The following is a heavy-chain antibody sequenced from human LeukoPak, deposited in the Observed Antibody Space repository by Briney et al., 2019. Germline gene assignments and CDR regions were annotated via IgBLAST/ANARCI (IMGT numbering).Heavy chain of an antibody. D-gene: IGHD2-15*01. J-gene: IGHJ3*02. CDR2: INTDGSST. CDR3: ARVVVVAVGDLDAFDI. V-gene: IGHV3-74*01. Sequence: GGSLRLSCAASGFTLSSYWMHWVRQAPGKGLVWVSRINTDGSSTSYADSVKGRFTISRDNAKNTLYLQMSSLRAEDTAVYYCARVVVVAVGDLDAFDIWGQGTMVTVSS. CDR1: GFTLSSYW.